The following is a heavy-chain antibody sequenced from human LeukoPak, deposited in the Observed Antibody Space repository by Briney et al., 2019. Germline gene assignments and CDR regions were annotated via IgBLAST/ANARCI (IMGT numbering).Heavy chain of an antibody. V-gene: IGHV3-11*01. CDR1: GFIFSDYY. J-gene: IGHJ4*02. CDR3: AKVYGSGSYNSFDY. Sequence: PGGSLRLSCAASGFIFSDYYMSWIRQAPGKGLEWVSYTSGSGSTIYNADSVKGRLTISRDNAKNSLYLQMNSLRVEDTAVYYCAKVYGSGSYNSFDYWGQGTLVTVSS. D-gene: IGHD3-10*01. CDR2: TSGSGSTI.